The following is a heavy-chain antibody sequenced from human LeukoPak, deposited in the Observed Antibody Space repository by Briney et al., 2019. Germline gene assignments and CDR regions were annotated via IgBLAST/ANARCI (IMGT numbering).Heavy chain of an antibody. CDR3: GKYGAPGWCGYCDF. CDR2: ISGSAGST. D-gene: IGHD2-21*01. CDR1: GFIFSNYA. V-gene: IGHV3-23*01. J-gene: IGHJ4*02. Sequence: GGSLRLSCAASGFIFSNYAVTWVRHTPGRGLEWVSSISGSAGSTYYIDSVKGRFTISRDNSKTTLFLQMNSLRVEDTGMYYCGKYGAPGWCGYCDFWGQGTLVTVSS.